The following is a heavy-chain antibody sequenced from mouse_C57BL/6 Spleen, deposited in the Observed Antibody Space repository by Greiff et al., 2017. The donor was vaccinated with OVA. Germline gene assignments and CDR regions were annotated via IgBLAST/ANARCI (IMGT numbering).Heavy chain of an antibody. D-gene: IGHD1-1*01. J-gene: IGHJ2*01. CDR3: ARGRLGSSLDY. CDR2: ISYDGSN. Sequence: EVQLQESGPGLVKPSQSLSLTCSVTGYSITSGYYWNWIRQFPGNKLEWMGYISYDGSNNYNPSLKNRISITRDTSKNQFFLKLNSVTTEDTATYYCARGRLGSSLDYWGQGTTLTVSS. V-gene: IGHV3-6*01. CDR1: GYSITSGYY.